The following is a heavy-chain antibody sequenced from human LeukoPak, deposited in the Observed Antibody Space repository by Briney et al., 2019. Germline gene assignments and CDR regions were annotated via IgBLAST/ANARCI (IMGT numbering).Heavy chain of an antibody. CDR3: ARGFYGGNSSPVDY. V-gene: IGHV1-69*13. CDR1: GGTFSSYA. Sequence: SVKVSCKASGGTFSSYAISWVRQAPGQGLEWMGGIIPIFGTANYAQKFQGRVTITADESTSTAYMELSSLRSEDTAVYYCARGFYGGNSSPVDYWGQGTLVTVSS. D-gene: IGHD4-23*01. CDR2: IIPIFGTA. J-gene: IGHJ4*02.